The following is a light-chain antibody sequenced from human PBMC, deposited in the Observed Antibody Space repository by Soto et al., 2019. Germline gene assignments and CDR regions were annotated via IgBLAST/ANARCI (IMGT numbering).Light chain of an antibody. V-gene: IGKV1-5*01. CDR3: QQYRTYS. CDR1: ESISNW. Sequence: IQLTQSPTTLPASVGDRVTLTCRASESISNWLAWYQQRPRTAPKLLNYHASILETAVPSRFSGNGSGTEFTLTISSLQPGDFATYYCQQYRTYSFGQGSRVEIK. CDR2: HAS. J-gene: IGKJ1*01.